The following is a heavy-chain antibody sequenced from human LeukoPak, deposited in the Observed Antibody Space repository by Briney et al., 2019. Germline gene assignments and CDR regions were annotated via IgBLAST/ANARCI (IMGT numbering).Heavy chain of an antibody. Sequence: GGSLRLTCAASGFTFSNYAMSWVRQAPGKGLEWVSTISGSGGITYYADSVKGRFTISRDNSKNTLSLQMNSLRAEDTAIYYCAKDLRAHYYDSSGYGSFGSWGQGTLVTVSS. D-gene: IGHD3-22*01. V-gene: IGHV3-23*01. CDR3: AKDLRAHYYDSSGYGSFGS. J-gene: IGHJ1*01. CDR2: ISGSGGIT. CDR1: GFTFSNYA.